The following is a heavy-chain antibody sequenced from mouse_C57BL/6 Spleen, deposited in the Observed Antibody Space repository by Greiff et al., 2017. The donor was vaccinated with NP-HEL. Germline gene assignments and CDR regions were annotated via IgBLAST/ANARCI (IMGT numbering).Heavy chain of an antibody. D-gene: IGHD1-1*01. CDR2: IYPRSGNT. Sequence: VQLQQSGAELARPGASVKLSCKASGYTFTSYGISWVKQRTGQGLEWIGEIYPRSGNTYYNEKFKGKDTLTADKSSSTAYMELRSLTSEDSAVFCWARGITTVVANRDWYFDVWGTGATVTDSS. CDR1: GYTFTSYG. J-gene: IGHJ1*03. V-gene: IGHV1-81*01. CDR3: ARGITTVVANRDWYFDV.